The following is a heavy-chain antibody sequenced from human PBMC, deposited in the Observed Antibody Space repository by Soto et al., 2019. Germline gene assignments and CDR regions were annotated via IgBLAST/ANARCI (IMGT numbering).Heavy chain of an antibody. CDR2: ITGSGGST. CDR3: AKDRTTMYDGFDN. V-gene: IGHV3-23*01. CDR1: GFTFSSYA. D-gene: IGHD1-7*01. Sequence: GGSLRLSCAAAGFTFSSYAMTWVRQTPGKGLEWVSTITGSGGSTYYADSVKGRFTISRDNSKNTLYLQMNSLRAEDTAVYYCAKDRTTMYDGFDNWGQGTMVTVSS. J-gene: IGHJ3*02.